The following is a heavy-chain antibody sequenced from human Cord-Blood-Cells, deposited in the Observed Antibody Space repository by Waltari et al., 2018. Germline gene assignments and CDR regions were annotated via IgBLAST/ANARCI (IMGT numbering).Heavy chain of an antibody. D-gene: IGHD6-19*01. V-gene: IGHV1-18*01. CDR1: GYTLASSA. CDR3: ARRIAVAGTWFDP. Sequence: QVQLGQSGAEVKKPGASVKDACTESGYTLASSAISWGRMAPGQGFEWMGWISSYNGNTNYAQKLQDRVTMTTDTSTSTAYMGLRSLICDDTAVYYCARRIAVAGTWFDPWGQGTLVTVSS. J-gene: IGHJ5*02. CDR2: ISSYNGNT.